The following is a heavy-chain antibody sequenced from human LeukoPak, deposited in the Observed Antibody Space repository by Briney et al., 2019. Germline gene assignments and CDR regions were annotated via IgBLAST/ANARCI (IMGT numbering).Heavy chain of an antibody. CDR1: GGTFSSYA. Sequence: ASVKVSCKASGGTFSSYATSWVRQAPGQGLESMGRIIPILGIANYAQKFQGRVTITTDKPTSTAYMELSSLRSEDTAVYYCARVHGDYYYYYGMDVWGQGTTVTVSS. D-gene: IGHD4-17*01. V-gene: IGHV1-69*04. CDR2: IIPILGIA. CDR3: ARVHGDYYYYYGMDV. J-gene: IGHJ6*02.